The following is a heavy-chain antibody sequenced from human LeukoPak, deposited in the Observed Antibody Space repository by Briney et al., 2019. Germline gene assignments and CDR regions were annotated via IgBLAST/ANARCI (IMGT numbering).Heavy chain of an antibody. V-gene: IGHV1-2*02. D-gene: IGHD3-9*01. CDR3: ARVPYDILTGYYSSFDY. CDR2: INPNSGGT. J-gene: IGHJ4*02. CDR1: GYTFTSYG. Sequence: GASVKVSCKASGYTFTSYGISWVRQAPGQGLEWMGWINPNSGGTNYAQKFQGRVTMTRDTSISTAYMELSRLRSDDTAVYYCARVPYDILTGYYSSFDYWGQGTLVTVSS.